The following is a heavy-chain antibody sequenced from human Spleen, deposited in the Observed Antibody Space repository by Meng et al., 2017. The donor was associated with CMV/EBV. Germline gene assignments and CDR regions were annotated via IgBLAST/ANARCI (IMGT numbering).Heavy chain of an antibody. Sequence: TFTSYDINWVRQATGQGLEWMGWMNPNSGNTGYAQKFQGRVTITRNTSISTAYMELSSLRSEDTAVYYCARAQGYCSSTSCYYFDYWGQGTLVTVSS. V-gene: IGHV1-8*03. D-gene: IGHD2-2*01. CDR2: MNPNSGNT. J-gene: IGHJ4*02. CDR1: TFTSYD. CDR3: ARAQGYCSSTSCYYFDY.